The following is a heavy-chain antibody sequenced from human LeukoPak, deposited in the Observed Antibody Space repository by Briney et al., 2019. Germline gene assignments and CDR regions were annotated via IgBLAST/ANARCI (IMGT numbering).Heavy chain of an antibody. D-gene: IGHD1-26*01. CDR2: ISYDGSNK. CDR3: ARGVGAFYYYYMDV. CDR1: GFTFSSYA. J-gene: IGHJ6*03. V-gene: IGHV3-30-3*01. Sequence: GGSLRLSCAASGFTFSSYAMHWVRQAPGKGLEWVAVISYDGSNKYYADSVKGRFTISRDNSKNTLYLQMNSLRAEDTAVYYCARGVGAFYYYYMDVWGKGTTVTVSS.